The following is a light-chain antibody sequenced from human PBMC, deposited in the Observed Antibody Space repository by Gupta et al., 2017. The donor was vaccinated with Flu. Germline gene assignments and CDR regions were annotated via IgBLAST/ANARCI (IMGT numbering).Light chain of an antibody. V-gene: IGKV1-39*01. CDR1: QGIGSY. CDR2: AAS. CDR3: QQSNSTPYT. Sequence: DIHTTQSPSSLSASVGDRVTITCRASQGIGSYLNWYQQKPGKAPNLLIYAASSLQSGVPSRFSGSGSGTDFTLTISSLQPEDFATYYCQQSNSTPYTFGQGTKLQIK. J-gene: IGKJ2*01.